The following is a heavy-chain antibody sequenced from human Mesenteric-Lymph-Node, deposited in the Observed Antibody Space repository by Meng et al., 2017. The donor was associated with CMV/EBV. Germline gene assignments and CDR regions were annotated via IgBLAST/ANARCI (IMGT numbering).Heavy chain of an antibody. J-gene: IGHJ4*02. Sequence: GGSLRLSCAASGFTFSSYPMSWVRQAPGKGLQWVSGISGSGDNTYYTGSVKGRFTISRDNSKNTLYLHMNSLRAEDTAVYYCARGPLFRGFWTGPSSDFDSWGQGTLVTVSS. D-gene: IGHD3/OR15-3a*01. CDR2: ISGSGDNT. CDR3: ARGPLFRGFWTGPSSDFDS. CDR1: GFTFSSYP. V-gene: IGHV3-23*01.